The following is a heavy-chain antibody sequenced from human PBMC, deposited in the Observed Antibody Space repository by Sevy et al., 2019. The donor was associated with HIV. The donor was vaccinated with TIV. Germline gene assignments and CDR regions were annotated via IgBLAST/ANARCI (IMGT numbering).Heavy chain of an antibody. J-gene: IGHJ4*02. D-gene: IGHD1-26*01. CDR2: FKSKIHGGTT. Sequence: GGSLRLSCTASGFIFGDYGMSWVRQAPGKGLEWIAFFKSKIHGGTTENAASVKDRLTISRDDSKNIVYLQMSNLKTEDTAVYYCTRWSGSQSIFDYWGQGTLVTVSS. CDR1: GFIFGDYG. V-gene: IGHV3-49*04. CDR3: TRWSGSQSIFDY.